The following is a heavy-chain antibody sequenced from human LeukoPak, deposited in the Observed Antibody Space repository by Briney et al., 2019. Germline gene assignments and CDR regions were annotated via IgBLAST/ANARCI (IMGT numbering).Heavy chain of an antibody. Sequence: ASVKVSCKVSGYTLTELSMHWVRQAPGKGLEWMGGFDPEDGETIYAQKFQGRVTMTRDTSTSTVYMELSSLRSEDTAVYYCARDRGIAVAADLEYYYYGMDVWGQGTTVTVSS. CDR2: FDPEDGET. J-gene: IGHJ6*02. D-gene: IGHD6-19*01. CDR3: ARDRGIAVAADLEYYYYGMDV. V-gene: IGHV1-24*01. CDR1: GYTLTELS.